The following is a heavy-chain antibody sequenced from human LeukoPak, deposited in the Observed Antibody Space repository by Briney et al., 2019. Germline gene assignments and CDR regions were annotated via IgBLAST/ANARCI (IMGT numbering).Heavy chain of an antibody. CDR3: ARDLWNFYDDRGYYRDFDS. J-gene: IGHJ5*01. Sequence: GASVKVSCRATSRISWVRQAPGQGLEWMGWIGSYGGDTYYAQKFQGRVTVTTDTSTSTVYMELRSLRSDDTAVYYCARDLWNFYDDRGYYRDFDSWGQGTLVTVSS. V-gene: IGHV1-18*01. CDR2: IGSYGGDT. D-gene: IGHD3-22*01. CDR1: TSR.